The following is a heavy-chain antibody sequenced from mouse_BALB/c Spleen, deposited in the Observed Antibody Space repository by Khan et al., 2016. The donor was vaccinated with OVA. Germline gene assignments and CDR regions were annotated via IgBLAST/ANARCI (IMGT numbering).Heavy chain of an antibody. Sequence: QVQLKQSGPGLVAPSQSLSITCTVSGFSLTGYGVNWVRQPPGKGLEWLGMIWGDGSTDYNSVLKSRLSITKDNSKSQVFLKMNSLQTDDTARYYWARERRLGGFAFWGQGTLVTVSA. CDR1: GFSLTGYG. D-gene: IGHD3-3*01. J-gene: IGHJ3*01. CDR3: ARERRLGGFAF. CDR2: IWGDGST. V-gene: IGHV2-6-7*01.